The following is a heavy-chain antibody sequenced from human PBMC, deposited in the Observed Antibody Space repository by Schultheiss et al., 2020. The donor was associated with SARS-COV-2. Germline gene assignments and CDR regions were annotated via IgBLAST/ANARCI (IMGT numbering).Heavy chain of an antibody. CDR2: ISGSGGST. Sequence: GGSLRLSCAASGFTFSGSAMHWVRQAPGKGLECVSAISGSGGSTYYADSVKGRFTISRDNSKNTLYLQMNSLRAEDTAVYYCAKEGSSGWSDAFNIWGQGTMVTGSS. V-gene: IGHV3-23*01. J-gene: IGHJ3*02. CDR3: AKEGSSGWSDAFNI. D-gene: IGHD6-19*01. CDR1: GFTFSGSA.